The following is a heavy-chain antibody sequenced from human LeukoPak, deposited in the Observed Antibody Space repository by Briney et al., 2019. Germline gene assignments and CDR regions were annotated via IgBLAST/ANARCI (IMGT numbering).Heavy chain of an antibody. J-gene: IGHJ4*02. Sequence: GGSLRLSCAASGFRFNTYWMSWVRQAPGKGLEWVADIKQDGSEKYYADSVKGRFTISRDNAKTPLYLQMHSLRAEDTAVYRCSSDLSGVTGYTYGRGIDYWGQGTLVTVSS. CDR1: GFRFNTYW. CDR2: IKQDGSEK. CDR3: SSDLSGVTGYTYGRGIDY. D-gene: IGHD5-18*01. V-gene: IGHV3-7*01.